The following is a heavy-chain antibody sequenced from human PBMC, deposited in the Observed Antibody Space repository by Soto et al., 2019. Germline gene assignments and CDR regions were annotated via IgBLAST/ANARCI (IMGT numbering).Heavy chain of an antibody. CDR2: ISGSGGST. V-gene: IGHV3-23*01. D-gene: IGHD2-15*01. Sequence: EVQLLESGGGLVQPGGSLRLSCAASGFTFSSYAMSWVRQAPGKGLEWVSAISGSGGSTYYADSVKGRFTISRDNSKNTLYLQMNSLRAEDTAVYYCAKDLTGGFLDSGTCSGGSCHGGDYWGQGTLVTVSS. J-gene: IGHJ4*02. CDR3: AKDLTGGFLDSGTCSGGSCHGGDY. CDR1: GFTFSSYA.